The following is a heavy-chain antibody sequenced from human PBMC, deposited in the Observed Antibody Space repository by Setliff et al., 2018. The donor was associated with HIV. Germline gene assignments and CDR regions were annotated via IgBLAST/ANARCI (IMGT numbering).Heavy chain of an antibody. CDR3: ARTRAPYFFDF. CDR1: GISINGYY. J-gene: IGHJ4*02. CDR2: VSSIGNT. Sequence: SETLSLTCSVSGISINGYYWSWIRQSPRTRLEWIGYVSSIGNTNYNPSLKSRVTISVDTSKNQFSLQLNSVAAADTAVYFCARTRAPYFFDFWGQGAQVTVS. V-gene: IGHV4-4*08. D-gene: IGHD1-26*01.